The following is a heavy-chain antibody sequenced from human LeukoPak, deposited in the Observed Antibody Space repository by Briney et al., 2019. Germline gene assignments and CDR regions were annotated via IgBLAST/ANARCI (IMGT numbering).Heavy chain of an antibody. CDR2: ISHSGDT. CDR3: ARGSNSVAY. Sequence: KPSETLSLTFAVHGGVLNDFLWGRVPPPPREGLEWVGEISHSGDTNYNPSLKSRVTISLGAAKNQFSLNLSSVTAADTAVYYCARGSNSVAYWGQGTLVTVSS. V-gene: IGHV4-34*01. D-gene: IGHD4-23*01. CDR1: GGVLNDFL. J-gene: IGHJ4*02.